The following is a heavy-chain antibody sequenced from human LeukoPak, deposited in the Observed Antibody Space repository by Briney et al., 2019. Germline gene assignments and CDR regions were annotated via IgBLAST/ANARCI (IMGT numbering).Heavy chain of an antibody. Sequence: GGSLRLSCAASGFTFSSYSMNWVRQAPGKGLEWVSSISSSSSYIYYADSVKGRFTISRDNAKNSLYLQMNSLGAEDTAVYYCARDSGDYAFDYWGQGTLVTVSS. J-gene: IGHJ4*02. V-gene: IGHV3-21*01. D-gene: IGHD4-17*01. CDR3: ARDSGDYAFDY. CDR2: ISSSSSYI. CDR1: GFTFSSYS.